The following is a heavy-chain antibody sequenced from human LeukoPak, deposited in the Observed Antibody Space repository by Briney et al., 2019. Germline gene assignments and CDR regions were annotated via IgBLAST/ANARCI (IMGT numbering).Heavy chain of an antibody. CDR3: ARAPMRLHYFDY. V-gene: IGHV1-18*01. J-gene: IGHJ4*02. D-gene: IGHD6-25*01. Sequence: GASVKVSCKASGYTFTSYGISWVRQAPGQGLVWMGWISAYNGNTNYAQKLQGRVTMTTDTPTSTAYMELRSLRSDDTAVYYCARAPMRLHYFDYWGQGTLVTVSS. CDR2: ISAYNGNT. CDR1: GYTFTSYG.